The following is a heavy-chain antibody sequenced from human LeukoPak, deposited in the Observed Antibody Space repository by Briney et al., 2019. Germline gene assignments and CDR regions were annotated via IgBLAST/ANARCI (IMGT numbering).Heavy chain of an antibody. V-gene: IGHV1-18*01. CDR2: ISAYNGNT. J-gene: IGHJ4*02. CDR1: GYTFTSYG. D-gene: IGHD3-22*01. CDR3: ARGWYYYDSSGPRDLGY. Sequence: GASVKVSCKASGYTFTSYGISWVRQAPGQGLEWMGWISAYNGNTNYAQKLQGRVTMTTDTSTSTAYMELRSLRSGDTAVYYCARGWYYYDSSGPRDLGYWGQGTLVTVSS.